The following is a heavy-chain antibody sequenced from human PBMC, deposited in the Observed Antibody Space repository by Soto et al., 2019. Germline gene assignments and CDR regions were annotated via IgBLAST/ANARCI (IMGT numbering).Heavy chain of an antibody. Sequence: AGGSLRLSCSASGFTFSSFAMHWVRQAPGKGLEYVSAISSNGGSTYYADSVKGRFTISRDNSKNTLYLQMSSLRAEDTAVYYCVKDRKWFDSSDAFDIWGQGTMVTVSS. V-gene: IGHV3-64D*08. D-gene: IGHD3-22*01. CDR2: ISSNGGST. CDR3: VKDRKWFDSSDAFDI. J-gene: IGHJ3*02. CDR1: GFTFSSFA.